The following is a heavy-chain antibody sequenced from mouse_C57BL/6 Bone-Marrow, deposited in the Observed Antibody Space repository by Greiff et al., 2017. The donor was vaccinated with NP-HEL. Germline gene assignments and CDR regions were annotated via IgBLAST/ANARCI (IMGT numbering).Heavy chain of an antibody. J-gene: IGHJ4*01. V-gene: IGHV5-4*03. CDR3: AKVLPTILMDY. D-gene: IGHD2-10*01. CDR1: GFTFSSYA. Sequence: EVKVVESGGGLVKPGGSLKLSCAASGFTFSSYAMSWVRQTPEKRLEWVATISDGGSYTYYPDNVKGRFTISRDNAKNNLYLQMSHLKSEDTAMYYCAKVLPTILMDYWGQGTSVTVSS. CDR2: ISDGGSYT.